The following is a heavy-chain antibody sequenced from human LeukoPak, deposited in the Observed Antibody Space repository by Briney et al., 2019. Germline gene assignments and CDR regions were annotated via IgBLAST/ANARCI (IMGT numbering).Heavy chain of an antibody. CDR3: ARQDGNGWYYFDY. CDR1: GYSFTYYW. CDR2: IYPVSSDA. J-gene: IGHJ4*02. V-gene: IGHV5-51*01. Sequence: GESLKISCKGSGYSFTYYWIGWVRQMPGKGLEWMGIIYPVSSDARYSPSFQGQVTISVDKSINTAYLQWSSLTASDTAMYYCARQDGNGWYYFDYWGQGTLVTVSS. D-gene: IGHD6-19*01.